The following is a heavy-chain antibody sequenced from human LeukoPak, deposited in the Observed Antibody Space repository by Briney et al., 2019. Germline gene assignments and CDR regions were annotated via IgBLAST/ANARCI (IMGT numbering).Heavy chain of an antibody. J-gene: IGHJ1*01. Sequence: GASVKVSCKASGGTFSSYAISWVRQAPGQGLEWMGGIIPIFGTANYAQKFQGRVTITADESTSTAYMELSSLRSEDTAVYYCASREDRRDGYHEYFQHWGQGTLVTVSS. V-gene: IGHV1-69*13. CDR1: GGTFSSYA. CDR2: IIPIFGTA. D-gene: IGHD5-24*01. CDR3: ASREDRRDGYHEYFQH.